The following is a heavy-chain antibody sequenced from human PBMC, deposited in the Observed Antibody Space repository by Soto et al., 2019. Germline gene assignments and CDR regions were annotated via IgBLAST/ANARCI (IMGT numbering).Heavy chain of an antibody. CDR2: IKQDGSEK. D-gene: IGHD3-3*01. CDR1: GFPFSSYW. V-gene: IGHV3-7*03. CDR3: ARGILRRFLEWLPRTHSDP. J-gene: IGHJ5*02. Sequence: PGGSLRLSCAASGFPFSSYWMSWVRQAPGKGLEWVANIKQDGSEKYYVDSVKGRFTISRDNAKNALYLQMNSLRAEDTAVDYCARGILRRFLEWLPRTHSDPWGQGTLVTVSS.